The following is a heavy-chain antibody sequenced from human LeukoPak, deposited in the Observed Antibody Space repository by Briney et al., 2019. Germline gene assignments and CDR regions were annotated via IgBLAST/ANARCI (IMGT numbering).Heavy chain of an antibody. CDR1: GYTFTGYY. D-gene: IGHD3-22*01. J-gene: IGHJ6*02. V-gene: IGHV1-2*06. CDR3: ARVDSSGYFYYYYYGMDV. CDR2: INPNSGGT. Sequence: ASVRVSCKASGYTFTGYYMHWVRQAPGQGLEWMGRINPNSGGTNYAQKFQGRVTMTRDTSISTAYMELSRLRSDDTAVYYCARVDSSGYFYYYYYGMDVWGRGTTVTVSS.